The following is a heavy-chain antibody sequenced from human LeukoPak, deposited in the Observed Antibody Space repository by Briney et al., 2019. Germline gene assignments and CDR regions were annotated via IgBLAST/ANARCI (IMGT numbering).Heavy chain of an antibody. D-gene: IGHD6-13*01. CDR2: INPNSGGT. CDR1: GYTFTGHY. CDR3: ARSPPGSSSWYEVYGMDV. Sequence: ASVKVSCKASGYTFTGHYMHWVRQAPGQGLEWMGWINPNSGGTNYAQKFQGWVTMTRDTSISTAYMELSRLRSDDTAVYYCARSPPGSSSWYEVYGMDVWGEGTTVTVPS. J-gene: IGHJ6*04. V-gene: IGHV1-2*04.